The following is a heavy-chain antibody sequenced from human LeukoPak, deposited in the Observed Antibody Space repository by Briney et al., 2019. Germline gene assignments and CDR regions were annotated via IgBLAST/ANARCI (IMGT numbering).Heavy chain of an antibody. Sequence: HPGGSLRLSCAASGFTFSSYAMSWVRQAPGKGLELVSAISGSGGSTYYADSVKGRFTISRDNSKNTLYLQMNSLRAEDTAVYYCAKSEYDILTGYYLYYFDYWGQGTLVTVSS. V-gene: IGHV3-23*01. CDR1: GFTFSSYA. J-gene: IGHJ4*02. CDR3: AKSEYDILTGYYLYYFDY. CDR2: ISGSGGST. D-gene: IGHD3-9*01.